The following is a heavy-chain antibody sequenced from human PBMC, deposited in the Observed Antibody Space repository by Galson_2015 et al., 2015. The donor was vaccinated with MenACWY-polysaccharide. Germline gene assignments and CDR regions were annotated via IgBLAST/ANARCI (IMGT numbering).Heavy chain of an antibody. CDR1: GFTASSNS. CDR3: ARICRRSGECFFDY. D-gene: IGHD3-10*01. CDR2: LYNNGNR. V-gene: IGHV3-53*01. J-gene: IGHJ4*02. Sequence: SLRLSCAASGFTASSNSMTWVRQAPGKGLEWVSVLYNNGNRYYADSVKGRFTISRDDSENTVDLQMNSLRAEDTAVYYCARICRRSGECFFDYWGQGTVVTVSS.